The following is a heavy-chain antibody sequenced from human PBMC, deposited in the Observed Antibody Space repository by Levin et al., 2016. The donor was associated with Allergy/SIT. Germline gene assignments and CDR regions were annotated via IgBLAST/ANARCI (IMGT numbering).Heavy chain of an antibody. CDR3: TTAGEQWLVPSWSHANLNYYYYGMDV. J-gene: IGHJ6*02. CDR2: IKSKTDGGTT. D-gene: IGHD6-19*01. V-gene: IGHV3-15*01. Sequence: VRQMPGKGLEWVGRIKSKTDGGTTDYAAPVKGRFTISRDDSKNTLYLQMNSLKTEDTAVYYCTTAGEQWLVPSWSHANLNYYYYGMDVWGQGTTVTVSS.